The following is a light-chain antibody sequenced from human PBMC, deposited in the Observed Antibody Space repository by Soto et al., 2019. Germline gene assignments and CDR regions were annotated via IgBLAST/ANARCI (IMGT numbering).Light chain of an antibody. CDR3: LLSYNGPRA. V-gene: IGLV7-46*01. Sequence: QAVVTQEPSLTVSPGGTVTLTCGSSTGAVTSGHYPYWFQQKPGQAPRTLIFRTSNKHSWTPARFSGSLLGGKAALTLSGAQPEDEAEYYCLLSYNGPRAFGGGTKLPVL. J-gene: IGLJ2*01. CDR2: RTS. CDR1: TGAVTSGHY.